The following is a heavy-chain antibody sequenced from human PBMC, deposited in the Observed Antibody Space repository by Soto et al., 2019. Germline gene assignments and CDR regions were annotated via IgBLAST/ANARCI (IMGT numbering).Heavy chain of an antibody. J-gene: IGHJ6*03. Sequence: EVQLLESGGGLVQPGGSLRLSCAASGFTFSSYAVNWVRQAPGKGLEWVSAISGSGGSTYYADSVKGRFTISRDNSKNTLYLQMNSLRAEDTAVYYCAKEVYCSSTSCYYYMDVWGKGTTVTVSS. D-gene: IGHD2-2*01. V-gene: IGHV3-23*01. CDR3: AKEVYCSSTSCYYYMDV. CDR2: ISGSGGST. CDR1: GFTFSSYA.